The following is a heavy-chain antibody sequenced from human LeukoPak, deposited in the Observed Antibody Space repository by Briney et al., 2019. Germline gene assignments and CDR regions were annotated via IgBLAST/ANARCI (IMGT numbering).Heavy chain of an antibody. D-gene: IGHD2-2*01. CDR2: INHSGST. CDR3: ARATWDIVVVPAAYYYYMDV. CDR1: GGSFSGYY. J-gene: IGHJ6*03. Sequence: PSETLSLTCAVYGGSFSGYYWSWIRQPPGKGLEWIGEINHSGSTNYNPSLKRRVTISVDTSKNQFSLKLSSVTAADTAVYYCARATWDIVVVPAAYYYYMDVWGKGTTVTVSS. V-gene: IGHV4-34*01.